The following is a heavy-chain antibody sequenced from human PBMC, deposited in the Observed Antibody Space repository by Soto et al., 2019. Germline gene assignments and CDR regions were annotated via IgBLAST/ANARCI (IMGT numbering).Heavy chain of an antibody. J-gene: IGHJ4*02. CDR1: GFTFSNYG. CDR2: IRNDGSNK. D-gene: IGHD3-16*01. Sequence: PGGSLRLSCAASGFTFSNYGMHWVRQAPGKGLEWVAVIRNDGSNKYYADSVKGRFTISRDNPKHTLYLQMNSLRAEDTAVYYCAKGPAGGDTHRSADYWGQGALVTVSS. V-gene: IGHV3-30*18. CDR3: AKGPAGGDTHRSADY.